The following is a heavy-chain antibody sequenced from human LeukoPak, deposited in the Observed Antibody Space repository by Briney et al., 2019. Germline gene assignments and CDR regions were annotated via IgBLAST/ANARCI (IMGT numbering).Heavy chain of an antibody. CDR2: IYYSGST. V-gene: IGHV4-59*01. CDR3: ARGSRDFDY. J-gene: IGHJ4*02. CDR1: GGSISSYY. Sequence: SETLSLTCTVSGGSISSYYWSWIRQPPGKGLEWIGYIYYSGSTNYNPSLKSRVTISVDTSKNQFSLKLSSVTAADTAVYYCARGSRDFDYWAREPWSPSPQ.